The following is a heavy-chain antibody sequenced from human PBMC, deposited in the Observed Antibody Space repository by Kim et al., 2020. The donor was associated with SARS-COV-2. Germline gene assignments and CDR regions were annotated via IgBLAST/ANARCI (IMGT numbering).Heavy chain of an antibody. CDR3: ARVWFYWYFDL. J-gene: IGHJ2*01. CDR1: GFTVSSNY. V-gene: IGHV3-53*01. Sequence: GGSLRLSCAASGFTVSSNYMSWVRQAPGKGLEWVSVIYSGGSTYYADSVKGRFTISRDNSKNTLYLQMNSLRAEDTAVYYCARVWFYWYFDLWGRGTLVTVSS. D-gene: IGHD3-10*01. CDR2: IYSGGST.